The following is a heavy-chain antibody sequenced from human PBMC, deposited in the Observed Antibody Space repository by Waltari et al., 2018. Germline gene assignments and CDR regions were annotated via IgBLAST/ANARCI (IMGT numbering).Heavy chain of an antibody. CDR1: GYTFGNYA. V-gene: IGHV1-3*04. CDR2: INTGNSNK. CDR3: ARDHGDYHYYSGVDV. J-gene: IGHJ6*02. Sequence: QVQLVQPGAEVKNPGASVKVSCKAFGYTFGNYALHWVRQAPGQRLEWMGWINTGNSNKKYSQTFQGRVTITPDTFADTVYMGLSSLRSEDTAVSYCARDHGDYHYYSGVDVWGQGTTVTVSS. D-gene: IGHD4-17*01.